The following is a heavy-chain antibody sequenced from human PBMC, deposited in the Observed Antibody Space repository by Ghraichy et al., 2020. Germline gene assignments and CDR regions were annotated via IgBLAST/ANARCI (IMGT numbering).Heavy chain of an antibody. CDR2: ISGSGGSI. D-gene: IGHD2-21*02. J-gene: IGHJ2*01. V-gene: IGHV3-23*01. Sequence: GGSLRLSCAVSGLTFSNFAMAWVRQAPGKGLEWVSTISGSGGSIWYADSGKGRFIISRDNSRSTFYLQMNSLRAEDTAVYYCAKGKGSGGDVNWSFNIWGRGTPVTVSP. CDR1: GLTFSNFA. CDR3: AKGKGSGGDVNWSFNI.